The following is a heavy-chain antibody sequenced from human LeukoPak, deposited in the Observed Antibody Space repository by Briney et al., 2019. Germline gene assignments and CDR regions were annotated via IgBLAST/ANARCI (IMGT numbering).Heavy chain of an antibody. Sequence: PGGSLRLSCAASGFTFSSYWMSWVRQAPGKGLEWVANIKQDGSEKHYVDSVKGRFTISRDNAKNSLYLQMSSLRAEDTAMYYCARARYCTSTSCALDYYYYYMDVCGKGATVTVSS. CDR3: ARARYCTSTSCALDYYYYYMDV. J-gene: IGHJ6*03. CDR2: IKQDGSEK. D-gene: IGHD2-2*01. V-gene: IGHV3-7*01. CDR1: GFTFSSYW.